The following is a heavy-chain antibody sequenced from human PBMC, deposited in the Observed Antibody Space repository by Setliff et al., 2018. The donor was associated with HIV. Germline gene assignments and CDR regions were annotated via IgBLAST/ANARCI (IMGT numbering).Heavy chain of an antibody. J-gene: IGHJ3*02. CDR2: IVAAFGST. V-gene: IGHV1-69*13. CDR3: ARDGSGILQGTFDI. D-gene: IGHD3-10*01. CDR1: GDTFRMDT. Sequence: GASVKVSCKASGDTFRMDTISWLRQAPGHGPEWMGGIVAAFGSTTYAQKFQGRVRITADASTSTVYMELRSLTPEDTAVYYCARDGSGILQGTFDIWGQGTLVTVSS.